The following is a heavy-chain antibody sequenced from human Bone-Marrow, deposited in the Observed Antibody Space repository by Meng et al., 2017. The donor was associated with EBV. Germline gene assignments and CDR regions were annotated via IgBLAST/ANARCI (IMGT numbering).Heavy chain of an antibody. V-gene: IGHV1-69*01. CDR1: GGTFNSDA. CDR2: LIPMSGAP. Sequence: GHVVQTGAEWKRPGASVKVSCWTSGGTFNSDAVSWVRQAPGQGLEWMGGLIPMSGAPHYAQKFQGRVTITADESTSTHYMDLSNLRSDDTAMYYCASESGRGFTPDYWGQGTLVTVSS. J-gene: IGHJ4*02. CDR3: ASESGRGFTPDY. D-gene: IGHD3-10*01.